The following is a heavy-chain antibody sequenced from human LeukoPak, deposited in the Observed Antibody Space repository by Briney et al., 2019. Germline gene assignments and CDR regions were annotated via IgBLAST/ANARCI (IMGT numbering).Heavy chain of an antibody. CDR1: GGTFISYA. CDR3: ARGPFKGYCGGDCYALRYYYYYMDV. V-gene: IGHV1-69*05. Sequence: SVKVSCKASGGTFISYAISWVRQAPGQGLEWMGGIIPIFGTANYAQKFQGRVTITTDESTSTAYMELSSLRSEDTAVYYCARGPFKGYCGGDCYALRYYYYYMDVWGKGTTVTVSS. CDR2: IIPIFGTA. D-gene: IGHD2-21*02. J-gene: IGHJ6*03.